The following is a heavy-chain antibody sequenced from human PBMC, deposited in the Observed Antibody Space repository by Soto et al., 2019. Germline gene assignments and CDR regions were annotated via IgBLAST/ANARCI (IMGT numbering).Heavy chain of an antibody. CDR1: GYSCTNYE. CDR2: MNPGSGNT. D-gene: IGHD3-10*01. CDR3: ARIASSGSLNWFDP. Sequence: ASVKVCCEASGYSCTNYEISWVRQATGQGLEWMGWMNPGSGNTGYAHKFQGRVTMTRNLSISTAYMELSKLGSDDTAIYYCARIASSGSLNWFDPWG. J-gene: IGHJ5*02. V-gene: IGHV1-8*01.